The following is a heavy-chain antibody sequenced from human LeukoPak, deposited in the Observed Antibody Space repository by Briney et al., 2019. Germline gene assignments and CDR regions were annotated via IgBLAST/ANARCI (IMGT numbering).Heavy chain of an antibody. CDR2: ISYDGSNK. J-gene: IGHJ4*02. V-gene: IGHV3-30-3*01. CDR1: GFTFSSYA. CDR3: ARGSGGLGYSYDADFDY. Sequence: GGSLRLSCAASGFTFSSYAMHWVRQAPGKGLEWVAVISYDGSNKYYADSVKGRFTISRDNSKNTLYLQMNSLRAEDTAVYYCARGSGGLGYSYDADFDYWGQGTLVTVSS. D-gene: IGHD5-18*01.